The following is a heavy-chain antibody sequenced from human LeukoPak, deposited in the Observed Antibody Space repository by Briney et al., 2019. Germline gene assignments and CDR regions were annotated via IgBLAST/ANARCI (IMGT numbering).Heavy chain of an antibody. Sequence: GASVKVSCKASGYTFSTYYMHWVRQAPGQGLEWVGEINPTGGTTTYAQKLQGRVTMTRETASRTVYMELSSLRIGYTAVYYCSRDLGVSYNDYWVQGTRVTVSS. V-gene: IGHV1-46*04. J-gene: IGHJ4*02. CDR1: GYTFSTYY. CDR2: INPTGGTT. CDR3: SRDLGVSYNDY. D-gene: IGHD1-26*01.